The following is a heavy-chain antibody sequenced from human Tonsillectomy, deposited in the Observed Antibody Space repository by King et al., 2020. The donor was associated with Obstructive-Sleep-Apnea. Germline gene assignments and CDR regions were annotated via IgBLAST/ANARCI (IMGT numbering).Heavy chain of an antibody. Sequence: HVQLQQWGAGLLKPSETLSLTCAVYGGSFSGYYWSWIRQPPGKGLEWIGEINHSGSTNYNPSLKSRVTISVDTSKNQFSLKLSSVTAADTAVYYCARGGPAAMRALWRLYGMDVWGQGTTVTVSS. J-gene: IGHJ6*02. CDR2: INHSGST. V-gene: IGHV4-34*01. CDR3: ARGGPAAMRALWRLYGMDV. CDR1: GGSFSGYY. D-gene: IGHD2-2*01.